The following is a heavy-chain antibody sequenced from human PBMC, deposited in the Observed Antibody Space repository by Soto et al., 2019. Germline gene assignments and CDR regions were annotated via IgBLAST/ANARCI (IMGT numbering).Heavy chain of an antibody. Sequence: EVQLVESGGGLVQPGRSLRLSCAASGFTFDDYAMHWVRQAPGKGLEWVSGISWNSGSIGYADSVKGRFTISRDNAKNSLYLQMNSLRAEDTALYSCAKDGVAGSFDYWGQGTLVTVSS. D-gene: IGHD6-19*01. CDR1: GFTFDDYA. CDR3: AKDGVAGSFDY. V-gene: IGHV3-9*01. CDR2: ISWNSGSI. J-gene: IGHJ4*02.